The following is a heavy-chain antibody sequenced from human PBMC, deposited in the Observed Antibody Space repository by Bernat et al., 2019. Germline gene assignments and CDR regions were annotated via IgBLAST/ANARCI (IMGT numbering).Heavy chain of an antibody. CDR2: ISYDGSNK. Sequence: VQLVESGGGVVQPGRSLRLSCAASGFTFSSYAMHWVRQAPGTGLEWVAVISYDGSNKYYADSVKGRFTISRDNSKNTLYLQMNSLRAEDTAVYFCARDRGAAGTGCGMDVWGQGTTVTVSS. D-gene: IGHD6-13*01. V-gene: IGHV3-30-3*01. CDR3: ARDRGAAGTGCGMDV. CDR1: GFTFSSYA. J-gene: IGHJ6*02.